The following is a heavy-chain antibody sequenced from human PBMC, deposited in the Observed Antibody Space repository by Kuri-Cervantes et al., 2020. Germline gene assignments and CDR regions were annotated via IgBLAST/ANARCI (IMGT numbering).Heavy chain of an antibody. D-gene: IGHD3-16*02. J-gene: IGHJ2*01. CDR1: GFTFSDYY. V-gene: IGHV3-11*01. CDR3: TRPDPKFYDYIWGSYRYELAEWYFDL. CDR2: ISSSGSTI. Sequence: GGSLRLSCAASGFTFSDYYMSWIRQAPGKGLEWVSYISSSGSTIYYADSVKGRFTISRDNAKNSLYLQMNSLRAEDTAVYYCTRPDPKFYDYIWGSYRYELAEWYFDLWGRGTLVTVSS.